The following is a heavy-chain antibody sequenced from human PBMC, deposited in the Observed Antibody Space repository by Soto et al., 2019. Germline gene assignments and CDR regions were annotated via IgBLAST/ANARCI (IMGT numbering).Heavy chain of an antibody. Sequence: QLQLQESGPGLVKPSETLSLTCTVSGGSISSSSYYWGWIRQPPGKGLEWIGSIYYSGSTYYNPSLKSRVTISVDTSKNQFSLKLSSVTAADTAVYYCASLGGIAAAGYYYGMDVWGQGTTVTVSS. V-gene: IGHV4-39*01. CDR3: ASLGGIAAAGYYYGMDV. CDR1: GGSISSSSYY. CDR2: IYYSGST. D-gene: IGHD6-13*01. J-gene: IGHJ6*02.